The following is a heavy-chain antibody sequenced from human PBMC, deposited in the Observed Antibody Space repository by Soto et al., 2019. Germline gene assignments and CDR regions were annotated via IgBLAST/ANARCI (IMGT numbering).Heavy chain of an antibody. CDR3: ARVTPGNNLYYFSGLDF. V-gene: IGHV3-30-3*01. D-gene: IGHD1-1*01. CDR1: GFTFDTYG. J-gene: IGHJ6*02. Sequence: GGSLRLSCVASGFTFDTYGIHWVRQAPGKGLQWVALISYEGSNTYYTDSVRGRFTISRDNSKNALYLQMNTLRPEDTGVYYCARVTPGNNLYYFSGLDFWGQGTSVTVSS. CDR2: ISYEGSNT.